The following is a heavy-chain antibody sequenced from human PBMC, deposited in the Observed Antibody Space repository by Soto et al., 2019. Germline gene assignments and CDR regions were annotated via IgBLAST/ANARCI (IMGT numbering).Heavy chain of an antibody. D-gene: IGHD6-13*01. Sequence: EVQLVESGGGLVQPGGSLRLSCAASGFTFSSYSMNWVRQAPGKGLEWVSYISSVGSTIYYADSVKGRFTISRDNAKNSLYLQMNSLRAEDTAVYYCARYNYSWSVPDYWGQGTLVTVSS. CDR2: ISSVGSTI. CDR1: GFTFSSYS. J-gene: IGHJ4*02. V-gene: IGHV3-48*01. CDR3: ARYNYSWSVPDY.